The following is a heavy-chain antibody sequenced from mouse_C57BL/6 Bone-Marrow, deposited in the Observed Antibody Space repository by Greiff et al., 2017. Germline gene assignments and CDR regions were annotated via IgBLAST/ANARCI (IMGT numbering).Heavy chain of an antibody. CDR1: GFNIKDDY. J-gene: IGHJ2*01. Sequence: VQLQQSGAELVRPGASVKLSCTASGFNIKDDYMHWVKQRPEQGLEWIGWIDPENGDTEYASKFQGKATITADTSSNTAYLQLRSLTSEDTAVYYCTTTGTLDYWGQGTTLTVSS. CDR2: IDPENGDT. V-gene: IGHV14-4*01. D-gene: IGHD2-14*01. CDR3: TTTGTLDY.